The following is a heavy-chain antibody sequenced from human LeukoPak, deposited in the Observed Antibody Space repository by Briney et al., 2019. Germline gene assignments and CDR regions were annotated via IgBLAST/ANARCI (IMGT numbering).Heavy chain of an antibody. D-gene: IGHD6-13*01. J-gene: IGHJ4*02. CDR1: GGSISSSSYY. V-gene: IGHV4-39*07. CDR2: IYYSGST. CDR3: AREPPLAAAANVKDIGVY. Sequence: SETLSLTCTVSGGSISSSSYYWGWIRQPPGKGLEWIGSIYYSGSTYYNPSLKSRVTISVDTSKNQFSLKLSSVTAADTAVYYCAREPPLAAAANVKDIGVYWGQGTLVTVSS.